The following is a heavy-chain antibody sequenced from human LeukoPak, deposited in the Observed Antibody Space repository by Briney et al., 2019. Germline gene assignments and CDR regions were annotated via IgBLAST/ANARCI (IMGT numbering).Heavy chain of an antibody. D-gene: IGHD4-17*01. CDR1: GYTFTGYY. J-gene: IGHJ4*02. V-gene: IGHV1-2*02. CDR3: ARDSGGSYGDYALGY. CDR2: INPNSGGT. Sequence: ASVKVSCKASGYTFTGYYMHWVRQAPGQGLEWMGWINPNSGGTNHAQKFQGRVTMTRDTSISTAYMELSRLRSDDTAVYYCARDSGGSYGDYALGYWGQGTLVTVSS.